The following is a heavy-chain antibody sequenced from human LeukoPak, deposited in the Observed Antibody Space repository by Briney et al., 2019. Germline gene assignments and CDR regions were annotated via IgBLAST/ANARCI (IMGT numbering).Heavy chain of an antibody. CDR2: INPNSGGT. CDR1: GYTFTGYY. Sequence: ASVKVSCKASGYTFTGYYMHWVRQAPGQGLEWMGWINPNSGGTNYAQKFQGRVTMTRDTSISTAYMELSRLRSDDTAVYYCARDPEGSGYYYYYYYMDVWGKGTTVTVSS. V-gene: IGHV1-2*02. J-gene: IGHJ6*03. D-gene: IGHD3-3*01. CDR3: ARDPEGSGYYYYYYYMDV.